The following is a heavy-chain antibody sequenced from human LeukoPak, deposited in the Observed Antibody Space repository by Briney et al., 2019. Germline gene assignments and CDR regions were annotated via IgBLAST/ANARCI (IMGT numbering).Heavy chain of an antibody. D-gene: IGHD3-10*01. CDR1: GFTFSSYS. CDR2: ISSSSSTI. Sequence: GGSLRLSCAASGFTFSSYSMNWVRQAPGKGLEWVSYISSSSSTIYYADSVKGRFTISRDNAKNSLYLQMNSLRAEDTAVYYCARGNMSVIFRLKGGFDFWGQGTLVTVSS. J-gene: IGHJ4*02. CDR3: ARGNMSVIFRLKGGFDF. V-gene: IGHV3-48*01.